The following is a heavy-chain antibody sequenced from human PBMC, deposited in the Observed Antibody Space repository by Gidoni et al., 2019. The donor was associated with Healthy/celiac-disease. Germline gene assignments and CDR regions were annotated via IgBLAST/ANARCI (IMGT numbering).Heavy chain of an antibody. J-gene: IGHJ6*02. CDR2: IWYDGSNK. Sequence: QVQLVETGVGVVQPGRSLRLSCAASGFTFSSYGRHWCRQAPGKGLELLAVIWYDGSNKSYADSGKGRFTISRDNSKNTLYLQMNSLRAEDTAVYYCARDGCSSTSCYTLWFYYYYGMDVWGQGTTVTVSS. CDR3: ARDGCSSTSCYTLWFYYYYGMDV. CDR1: GFTFSSYG. D-gene: IGHD2-2*02. V-gene: IGHV3-33*01.